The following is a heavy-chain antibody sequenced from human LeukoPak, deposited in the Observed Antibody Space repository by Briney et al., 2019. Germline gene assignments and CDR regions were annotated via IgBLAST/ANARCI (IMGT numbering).Heavy chain of an antibody. D-gene: IGHD2-2*01. J-gene: IGHJ4*02. Sequence: GGSLRLSCAASGFTFSSYAMSWVRQAPGKGLEWVSAISGSGGSTYYADSVKGRFTNSRDNSKNTLYLQMNSLRAEDTAVYYCAKERYCSSTSCLTHFDYWGQGTLVTVSS. CDR2: ISGSGGST. V-gene: IGHV3-23*01. CDR1: GFTFSSYA. CDR3: AKERYCSSTSCLTHFDY.